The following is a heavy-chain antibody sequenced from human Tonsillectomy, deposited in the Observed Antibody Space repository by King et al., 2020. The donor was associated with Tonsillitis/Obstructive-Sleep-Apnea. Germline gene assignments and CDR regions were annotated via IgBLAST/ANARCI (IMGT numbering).Heavy chain of an antibody. J-gene: IGHJ4*02. V-gene: IGHV3-43*01. Sequence: VQLVESGGVVVQPGGSLRLSCAASGFTFDDYTMHWVRQAPGKGLEWVSLISWDGGSTYYADSVKGRFTISRENSKNSLYLQMNSLRTEDTALYYCAKDTGGYCSSTSCYFDYWGQGTLVTVSS. CDR2: ISWDGGST. D-gene: IGHD2-2*01. CDR1: GFTFDDYT. CDR3: AKDTGGYCSSTSCYFDY.